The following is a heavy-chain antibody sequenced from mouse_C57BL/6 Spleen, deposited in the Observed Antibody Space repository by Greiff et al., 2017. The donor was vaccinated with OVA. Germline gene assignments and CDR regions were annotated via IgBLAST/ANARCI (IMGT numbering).Heavy chain of an antibody. CDR3: TGSTVVATDYAMDY. J-gene: IGHJ4*01. D-gene: IGHD1-1*01. CDR2: IYPGNSDT. V-gene: IGHV1-5*01. Sequence: EVQLQQSGTVLARPGASVKMSCKTSGYTFTSYWMHWVKQRPGQGPEWIGAIYPGNSDTSYNQKFKGKAKLTAVTSASTAYMELSSLTNEDSAVYYCTGSTVVATDYAMDYWGQGTSVTVSS. CDR1: GYTFTSYW.